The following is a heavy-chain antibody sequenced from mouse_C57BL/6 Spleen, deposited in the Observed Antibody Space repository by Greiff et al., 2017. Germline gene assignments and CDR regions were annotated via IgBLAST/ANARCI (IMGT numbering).Heavy chain of an antibody. V-gene: IGHV1-84*01. Sequence: VQLQQSGPELVKPGASVKISCKASGYTFTDYYINWVKQRPGPGLEWIGWIYPGSGNTQYNEKFKGKAKLTVETSSSTAYMQLSSLTSENSAVYFCARSDGYYDLYYFDYWGQGTTLTVSS. J-gene: IGHJ2*01. CDR3: ARSDGYYDLYYFDY. CDR2: IYPGSGNT. CDR1: GYTFTDYY. D-gene: IGHD2-3*01.